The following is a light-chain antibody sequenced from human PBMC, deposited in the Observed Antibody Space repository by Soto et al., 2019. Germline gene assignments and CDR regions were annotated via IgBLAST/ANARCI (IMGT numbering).Light chain of an antibody. Sequence: QSLLTQPASLSGSPGQSITISCTGTRSDVGGYNYVSWYQQHPGKAPKLIIYEVTNRPSGVSHRFSGSKSVNTASLTISGLQAEDEADYYCSSFTTTTTLGVAFGGGTKVTVL. V-gene: IGLV2-14*01. J-gene: IGLJ2*01. CDR3: SSFTTTTTLGVA. CDR1: RSDVGGYNY. CDR2: EVT.